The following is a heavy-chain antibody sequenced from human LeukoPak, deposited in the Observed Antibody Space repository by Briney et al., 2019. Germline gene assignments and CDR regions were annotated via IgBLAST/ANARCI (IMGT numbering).Heavy chain of an antibody. CDR1: GYTFSSYS. CDR2: ISYDGSNK. D-gene: IGHD1-26*01. J-gene: IGHJ4*02. Sequence: GESLRLSWAASGYTFSSYSMHWVRKAPCKGLEWVAVISYDGSNKYYADSVKGRFTISRDNSKNTLYLQMNSLRAEDTAVYYCARGRYSGSAGHDYWGQGTLVTVSS. V-gene: IGHV3-30-3*01. CDR3: ARGRYSGSAGHDY.